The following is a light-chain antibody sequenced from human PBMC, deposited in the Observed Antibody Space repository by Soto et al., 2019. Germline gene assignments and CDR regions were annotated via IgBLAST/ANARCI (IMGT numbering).Light chain of an antibody. J-gene: IGKJ4*01. Sequence: VVLTQSTATLSLSPGKRATLPCRASQNISNYLIWYQQKPGQPPRLLIYDTSNRATGIPARFSGSGSGTDFTLSISSLEPEDFAVYYCQQRSDWPLTFGGGTKVDIK. V-gene: IGKV3-11*01. CDR3: QQRSDWPLT. CDR1: QNISNY. CDR2: DTS.